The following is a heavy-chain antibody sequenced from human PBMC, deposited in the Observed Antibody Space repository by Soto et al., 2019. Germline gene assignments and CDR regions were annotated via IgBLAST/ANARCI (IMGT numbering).Heavy chain of an antibody. CDR2: IYYSGST. Sequence: SETLSLTCTVSGGSISSGAYYWSWIRQPPGKGLEWIGYIYYSGSTYYNPSLKSRVTISVDTSKNQFTLKLSSVTAADTAVYYCARSPVPAAITFDYWGQGTLVTVSS. D-gene: IGHD2-2*02. CDR3: ARSPVPAAITFDY. J-gene: IGHJ4*02. V-gene: IGHV4-30-4*01. CDR1: GGSISSGAYY.